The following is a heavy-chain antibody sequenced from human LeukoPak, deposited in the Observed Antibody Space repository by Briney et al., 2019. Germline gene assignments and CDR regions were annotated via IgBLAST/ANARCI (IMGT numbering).Heavy chain of an antibody. D-gene: IGHD4-23*01. Sequence: PSETLSLTCTVSGGSISSSSYYWGWIRQPPGKGLEWIGSIYYSGSTYYNPSLKSRVTISVDTSKNQFSLKLSSVTAADTAVYYCARSGGNSRGGTNFDYWAREPWSPSPQ. CDR2: IYYSGST. CDR3: ARSGGNSRGGTNFDY. J-gene: IGHJ4*02. CDR1: GGSISSSSYY. V-gene: IGHV4-39*01.